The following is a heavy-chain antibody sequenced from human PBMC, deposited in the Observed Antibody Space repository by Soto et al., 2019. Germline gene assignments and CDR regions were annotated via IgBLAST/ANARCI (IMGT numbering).Heavy chain of an antibody. J-gene: IGHJ4*01. CDR2: LSGSGSGS. Sequence: DVQLLESGGALVQLGGSLRLSCAASGFTFSRYAMNWVRQAPGKGLAWVSTLSGSGSGSYYLESLRGRFTISRDNSKNTLYLQMNNLRAEDTAVYYCAKAPISLDGSGYYFASFDYWGHGTRVTVSS. D-gene: IGHD3-22*01. CDR1: GFTFSRYA. CDR3: AKAPISLDGSGYYFASFDY. V-gene: IGHV3-23*01.